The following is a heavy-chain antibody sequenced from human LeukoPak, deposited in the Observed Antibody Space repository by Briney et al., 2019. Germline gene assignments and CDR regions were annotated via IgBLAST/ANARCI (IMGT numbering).Heavy chain of an antibody. Sequence: PSETLSLTCTVSGGSISSYYWSWIRQPPGKGREWIGYIYYSGSTNYNPSLKSRVTISVDTSKNQFSLKLSSVTAADTAVYYCARHYYGSGSYYYPVVYFDYWGQGTLVTVSS. J-gene: IGHJ4*02. CDR2: IYYSGST. D-gene: IGHD3-10*01. CDR1: GGSISSYY. CDR3: ARHYYGSGSYYYPVVYFDY. V-gene: IGHV4-59*01.